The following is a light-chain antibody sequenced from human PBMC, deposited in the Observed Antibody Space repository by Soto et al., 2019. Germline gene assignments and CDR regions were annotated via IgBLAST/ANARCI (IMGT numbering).Light chain of an antibody. V-gene: IGLV2-23*02. CDR1: SSDVGSYNL. CDR2: EVS. Sequence: QSALTQPASVSGSPGQSITISCTGTSSDVGSYNLVSWYQQHPGKAPKLMIYEVSKRPSGVSNRFSGSKSGNTASLTISGLQAEDEADYYCCSYAGSSRLFGGGTQLTVL. J-gene: IGLJ2*01. CDR3: CSYAGSSRL.